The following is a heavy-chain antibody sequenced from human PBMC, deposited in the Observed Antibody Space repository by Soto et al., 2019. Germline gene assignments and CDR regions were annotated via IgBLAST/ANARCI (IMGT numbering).Heavy chain of an antibody. Sequence: QVQLQESGPGLVKPSETLSLRCSVSGASLSPNYWSWFRQPPGKGLQWIGYIYYAGTTTSNPSLKSRLTISLNTSKNEVSLELTSVTAADTAVYYCARLGAFYQALDSWGQGALVTVSS. D-gene: IGHD2-2*01. V-gene: IGHV4-59*08. CDR2: IYYAGTT. CDR3: ARLGAFYQALDS. CDR1: GASLSPNY. J-gene: IGHJ4*02.